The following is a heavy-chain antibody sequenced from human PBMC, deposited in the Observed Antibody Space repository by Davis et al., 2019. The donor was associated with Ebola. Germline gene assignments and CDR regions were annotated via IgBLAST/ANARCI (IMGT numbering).Heavy chain of an antibody. J-gene: IGHJ4*02. CDR3: ARDRDSSGTFDY. Sequence: AASVKVSCKASGGTFSSYAFSWVRQAPGQGLEWMGWISAYKGNTNYAQKLQGRVTMTTDTSTSTVYMELRSLRSDDTAVYYCARDRDSSGTFDYWGQGTLVTVSS. V-gene: IGHV1-18*01. D-gene: IGHD3-22*01. CDR2: ISAYKGNT. CDR1: GGTFSSYA.